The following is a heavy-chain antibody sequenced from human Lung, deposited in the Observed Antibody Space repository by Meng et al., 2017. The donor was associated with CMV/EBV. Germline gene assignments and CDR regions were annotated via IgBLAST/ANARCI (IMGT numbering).Heavy chain of an antibody. CDR1: GVSIRTDNW. CDR3: AKEWLDATTGQFDY. V-gene: IGHV4-4*02. D-gene: IGHD1-26*01. Sequence: SGVSIRTDNWWRWGRQRPGKGLERMGESYSRESTNYSPSLKSGVTISIDRSKNQFTRRLTSVTAADTAVYYCAKEWLDATTGQFDYWGQGTLVTVSS. CDR2: SYSREST. J-gene: IGHJ4*02.